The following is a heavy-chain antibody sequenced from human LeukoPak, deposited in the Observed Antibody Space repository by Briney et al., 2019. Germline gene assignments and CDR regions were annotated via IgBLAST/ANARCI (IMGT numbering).Heavy chain of an antibody. D-gene: IGHD3-9*01. J-gene: IGHJ4*02. CDR1: GYTFTDYA. CDR3: TRDLTISGPIGY. CDR2: IDPRSVGT. V-gene: IGHV1-2*06. Sequence: ASVNVSCQASGYTFTDYAIHWVRQAPGQGLEWMGRIDPRSVGTNFAQKLRGRVTLARDASISTAYMDLSRLRSDDTAFYYCTRDLTISGPIGYWGQETLVTVSS.